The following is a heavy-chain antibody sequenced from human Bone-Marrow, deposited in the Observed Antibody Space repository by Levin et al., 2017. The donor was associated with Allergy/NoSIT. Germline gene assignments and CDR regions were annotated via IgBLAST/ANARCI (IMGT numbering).Heavy chain of an antibody. Sequence: SETLSLTCTVSGASISSYGYYWAWIRQPPGKGLEWIGTISYSGTSYYNPSLKGRLTISVDTSKNQFSLKLSSVTAADTAVYYCARSIVAAAFDIWGQGTMVTVSS. V-gene: IGHV4-39*01. J-gene: IGHJ3*02. D-gene: IGHD6-13*01. CDR3: ARSIVAAAFDI. CDR2: ISYSGTS. CDR1: GASISSYGYY.